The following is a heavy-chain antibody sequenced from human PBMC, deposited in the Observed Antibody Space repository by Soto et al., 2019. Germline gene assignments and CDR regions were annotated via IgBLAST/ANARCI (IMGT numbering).Heavy chain of an antibody. V-gene: IGHV4-38-2*01. CDR2: VYHSGTT. D-gene: IGHD6-13*01. CDR3: TRSLYSSSRYAGS. CDR1: GYSISSGYY. J-gene: IGHJ4*02. Sequence: SETLSLTCGVSGYSISSGYYWGWIRQPPGKGLEWIGSVYHSGTTYYNPSLKSRVTISLDTSKNQFSLRLTSVTAADTAMYFCTRSLYSSSRYAGSWGQGTLVTVS.